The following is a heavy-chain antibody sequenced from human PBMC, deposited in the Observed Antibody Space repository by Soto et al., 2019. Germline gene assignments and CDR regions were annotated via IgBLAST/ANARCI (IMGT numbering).Heavy chain of an antibody. CDR2: IYYSGST. Sequence: PSETLSLTCTVSGGSISSGGYYWSWIRQHPGKGLEWIGYIYYSGSTYYNPSLKSRVTISVDTSKNQFSLKLSSVTAADTAVYYCARQRITMVRGVPNYGMDVWGQGATVTVSS. CDR3: ARQRITMVRGVPNYGMDV. CDR1: GGSISSGGYY. V-gene: IGHV4-31*03. J-gene: IGHJ6*02. D-gene: IGHD3-10*01.